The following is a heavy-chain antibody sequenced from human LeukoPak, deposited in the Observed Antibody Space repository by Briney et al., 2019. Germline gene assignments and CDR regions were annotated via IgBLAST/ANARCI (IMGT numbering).Heavy chain of an antibody. J-gene: IGHJ6*02. V-gene: IGHV1-69*13. CDR1: GGTFSSYA. CDR3: ARDKFGELSRVKAHYYGMDV. Sequence: GASVKVSCKASGGTFSSYAISWVRQAPGQGLEWMGGIIPIFGTANYAQKFQGRVTITADESTSTAYMELSSLRSEDTAVYYCARDKFGELSRVKAHYYGMDVWGQGTTVTVSS. D-gene: IGHD3-10*01. CDR2: IIPIFGTA.